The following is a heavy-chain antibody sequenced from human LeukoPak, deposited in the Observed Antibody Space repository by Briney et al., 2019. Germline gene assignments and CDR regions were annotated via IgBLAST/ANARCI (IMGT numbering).Heavy chain of an antibody. CDR1: GDSITSGGYY. CDR3: ARDVLR. V-gene: IGHV4-31*03. J-gene: IGHJ4*02. CDR2: IYKTGST. Sequence: SETLSLTCTVSGDSITSGGYYWSWIRQRLGKGLEWIGYIYKTGSTYYNPSLKSRVTMSVDTSRNQFSLKVNSVTAADTAVYYCARDVLRWGQGTLVTVSS.